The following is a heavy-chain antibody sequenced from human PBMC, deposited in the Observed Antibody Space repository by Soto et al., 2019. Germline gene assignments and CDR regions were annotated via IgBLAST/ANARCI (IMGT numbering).Heavy chain of an antibody. J-gene: IGHJ4*02. D-gene: IGHD1-26*01. V-gene: IGHV4-31*03. CDR2: IDYSGST. CDR1: GGSISSGGWY. CDR3: ARDGGYSGSYSSY. Sequence: QVQLQESGPGLVKPSQTLSLTCTVSGGSISSGGWYWSWVRQHPGKGLEWIGYIDYSGSTYYNPSLKGRITISVDSSKNQFPLKLSSVTAADTAVYYCARDGGYSGSYSSYWGQGTLVTVSS.